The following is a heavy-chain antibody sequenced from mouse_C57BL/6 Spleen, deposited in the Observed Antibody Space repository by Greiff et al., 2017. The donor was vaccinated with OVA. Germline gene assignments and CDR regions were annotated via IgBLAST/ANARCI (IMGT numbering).Heavy chain of an antibody. V-gene: IGHV3-1*01. CDR1: GYSITSGYD. CDR2: ISYSGST. CDR3: ARDNSNYFDY. D-gene: IGHD2-5*01. J-gene: IGHJ2*01. Sequence: EVQLQESGPGMVKPSQSLSLTCTVTGYSITSGYDWHWIRHFPGNKLEWMGYISYSGSTNYNPSLKSRISITHDTSKNHFFLKLNSVTTEDTATYYCARDNSNYFDYWGQGTTLTVSS.